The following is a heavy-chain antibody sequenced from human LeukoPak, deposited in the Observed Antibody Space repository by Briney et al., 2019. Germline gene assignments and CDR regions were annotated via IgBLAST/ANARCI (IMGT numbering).Heavy chain of an antibody. CDR1: GFTFTNAW. V-gene: IGHV3-15*01. CDR2: MKSKRDGGAT. CDR3: AKGIAAAPNSYFDY. J-gene: IGHJ4*02. Sequence: PGGSLRLSCEASGFTFTNAWMNWVRQAPGKGPEWVGRMKSKRDGGATEYAAPVKGRFTISRDNSKNTLYLQMNSLRAEDTAVYYCAKGIAAAPNSYFDYWGQGTLVTVSS. D-gene: IGHD6-13*01.